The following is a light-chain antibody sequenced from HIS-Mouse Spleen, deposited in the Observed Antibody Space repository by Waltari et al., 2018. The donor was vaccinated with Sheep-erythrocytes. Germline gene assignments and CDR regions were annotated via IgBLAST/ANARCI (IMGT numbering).Light chain of an antibody. V-gene: IGLV2-8*01. J-gene: IGLJ3*02. CDR3: ISNALSNIWV. Sequence: QSALTQPPSASGSPGQSVTISCTGTSSDVGGYNYVSWYQHHPGKAPNLMIYEVSKRTSRCTDCFSGSKSGNTAFLTVSGLKAEDEADYYCISNALSNIWVVGGGTTLTVL. CDR1: SSDVGGYNY. CDR2: EVS.